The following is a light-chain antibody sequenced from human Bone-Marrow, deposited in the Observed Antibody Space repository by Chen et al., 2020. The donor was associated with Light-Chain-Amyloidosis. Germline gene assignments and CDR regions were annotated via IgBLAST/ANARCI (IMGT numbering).Light chain of an antibody. Sequence: EVVLTHSPPTLSLSPGDRATLSCRASQTISTHLGWYQQEPGQVPRLLIYDASTRATGIPARFSGSGSGTDFTLSISSLEAEDFAVYYCQHRGGWPPLSFGGGTKIEIK. CDR3: QHRGGWPPLS. CDR1: QTISTH. V-gene: IGKV3-11*01. J-gene: IGKJ4*01. CDR2: DAS.